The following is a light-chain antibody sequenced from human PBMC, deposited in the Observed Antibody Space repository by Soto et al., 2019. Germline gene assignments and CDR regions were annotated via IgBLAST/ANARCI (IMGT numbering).Light chain of an antibody. J-gene: IGKJ5*01. CDR2: GAS. CDR3: QQYYSWPLIT. V-gene: IGKV3-15*01. Sequence: EIVMTQSPATLSVSPGERATLSCRASQSISDNIVWYQQQPPHAPRLLLYGASTRATGTTARCIGSGSGGEYFLTISSLQSEDFSVDFCQQYYSWPLITFGQGTRLEIK. CDR1: QSISDN.